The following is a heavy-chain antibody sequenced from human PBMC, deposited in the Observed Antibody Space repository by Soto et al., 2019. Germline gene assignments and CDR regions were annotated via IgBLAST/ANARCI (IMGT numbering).Heavy chain of an antibody. J-gene: IGHJ4*02. CDR1: GFIFSTYG. CDR3: ARAVGPFDY. D-gene: IGHD1-26*01. Sequence: QVQLVESGGGVVQPGRSLRLSCAAPGFIFSTYGMHWVRQAPGKGLEWVAVIWNDGSNKYYADSVKGRFTISRDNSKNTLYLQMNSLRAEDTAVYYCARAVGPFDYWGQGTLVTVSS. CDR2: IWNDGSNK. V-gene: IGHV3-33*01.